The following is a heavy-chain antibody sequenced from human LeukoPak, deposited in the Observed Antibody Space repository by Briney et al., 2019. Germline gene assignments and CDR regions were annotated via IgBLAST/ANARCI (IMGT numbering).Heavy chain of an antibody. D-gene: IGHD6-19*01. Sequence: GASVKVSCKASGGTFSSYAISWVRQAPGQGLEWMGRIIPILGIANYAQKFQGRVTITADKSTSTAYMELSSLRSEDTAVYYCASTDAQGSSDGDYWGQGTLVTVSS. CDR1: GGTFSSYA. CDR2: IIPILGIA. CDR3: ASTDAQGSSDGDY. J-gene: IGHJ4*02. V-gene: IGHV1-69*04.